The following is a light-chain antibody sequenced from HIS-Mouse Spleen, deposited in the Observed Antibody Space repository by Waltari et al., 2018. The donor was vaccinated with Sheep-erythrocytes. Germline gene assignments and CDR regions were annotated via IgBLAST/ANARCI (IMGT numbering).Light chain of an antibody. CDR1: SSDVGGYNY. CDR3: SSYAGSNNWV. V-gene: IGLV2-8*01. CDR2: EVS. Sequence: QSALTQPPSASGSPGQSATIPCPGTSSDVGGYNYLSWYQQHPGKAPKLMIYEVSKRPSGVPDRFSGSKSGNTASLTVSGLQAEDEADYYCSSYAGSNNWVFGGGTKLTVL. J-gene: IGLJ3*02.